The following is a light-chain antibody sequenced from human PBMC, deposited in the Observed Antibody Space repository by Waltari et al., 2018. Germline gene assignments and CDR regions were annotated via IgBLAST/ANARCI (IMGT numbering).Light chain of an antibody. V-gene: IGLV2-14*03. CDR3: CSYTSSSTWV. J-gene: IGLJ3*02. CDR2: DVS. CDR1: SGDVGAYNY. Sequence: QSALTQPASVSGSPGQSITISCTGASGDVGAYNYVHWYQQHPGKAPKLMIYDVSVRPSGVSNRFSGSKSGNTASLTISGLQAEDEADYYCCSYTSSSTWVFGGGTKLTVL.